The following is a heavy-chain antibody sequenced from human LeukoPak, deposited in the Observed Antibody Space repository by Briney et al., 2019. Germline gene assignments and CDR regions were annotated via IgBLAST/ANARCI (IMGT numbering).Heavy chain of an antibody. CDR1: GFSFSIHW. CDR2: INPDGTEK. V-gene: IGHV3-7*03. D-gene: IGHD5-18*01. Sequence: PGGSLRLSCAASGFSFSIHWMIWVRQAPGKGLEWVATINPDGTEKRYVDSVKGRFTISRDNGKNSLYLQMSSRRAEDTAVYYCTRHADTAMVSLVCGKGATGTVSS. CDR3: TRHADTAMVSLV. J-gene: IGHJ6*01.